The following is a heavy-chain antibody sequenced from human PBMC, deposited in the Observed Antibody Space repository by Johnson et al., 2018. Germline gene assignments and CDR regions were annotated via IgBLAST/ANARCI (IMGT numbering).Heavy chain of an antibody. CDR3: AKGVYSSSWGAFDI. V-gene: IGHV3-30-3*01. Sequence: QVQLVQSGGGVVQPGRSLRLSCAASGFIFSSSAMRWVRQAPGKGLEWVAVISYDGNNKYYADSVKGRFTISRDNSKNTLYLQMNSLRAEDTAVYYCAKGVYSSSWGAFDIWGQGTMVTVSS. CDR1: GFIFSSSA. D-gene: IGHD6-13*01. CDR2: ISYDGNNK. J-gene: IGHJ3*02.